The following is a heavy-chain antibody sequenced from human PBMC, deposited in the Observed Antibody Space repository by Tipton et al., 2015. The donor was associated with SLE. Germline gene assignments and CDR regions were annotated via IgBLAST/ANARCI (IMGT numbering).Heavy chain of an antibody. CDR1: GDSISSSSFY. J-gene: IGHJ4*02. Sequence: TLSLTCTVSGDSISSSSFYWGWIRQPPGKGLEWIGEINHSGSTNYNPSLKSRVTISVDTSKNQFSLKLSSVTAADTAVYYCARGKKWGPADYWGQGTLVTVSS. CDR2: INHSGST. CDR3: ARGKKWGPADY. V-gene: IGHV4-39*07. D-gene: IGHD1-26*01.